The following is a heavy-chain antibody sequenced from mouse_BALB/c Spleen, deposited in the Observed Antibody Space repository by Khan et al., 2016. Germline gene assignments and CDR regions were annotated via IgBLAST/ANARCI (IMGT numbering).Heavy chain of an antibody. CDR2: IISGGNT. J-gene: IGHJ1*01. Sequence: EVELVESGGGLVKPGGSLKLSCAASGFTFSYYAMSWVRQPPEKRLEWVASIISGGNTYYPDSVKGRFTISRDNARNILYLQMSSLGSEDTAMYYCARAGGYFDVWGAGTTVTVSS. V-gene: IGHV5-6-5*01. CDR1: GFTFSYYA. CDR3: ARAGGYFDV.